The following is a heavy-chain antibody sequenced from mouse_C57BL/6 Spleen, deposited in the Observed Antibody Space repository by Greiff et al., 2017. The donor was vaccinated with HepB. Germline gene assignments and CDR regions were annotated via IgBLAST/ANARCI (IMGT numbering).Heavy chain of an antibody. Sequence: VQLKESGAELARPGASVKMSCKASGYTFPSYTMHWVQPRPGQGLEWIGYINPSSGYTKYNQKFKDKATLTADKSSSTAYIQLSSLTSEDSAVYYCARSADYLDVWGTGTTVTVSS. J-gene: IGHJ1*03. CDR3: ARSADYLDV. CDR1: GYTFPSYT. CDR2: INPSSGYT. V-gene: IGHV1-4*01.